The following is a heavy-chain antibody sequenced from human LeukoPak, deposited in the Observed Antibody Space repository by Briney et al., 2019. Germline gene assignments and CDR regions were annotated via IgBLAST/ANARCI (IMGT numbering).Heavy chain of an antibody. V-gene: IGHV4-4*07. D-gene: IGHD6-13*01. Sequence: SETLSLTCAVSGGSISSYYWSWIRQPAGKGLEWIGRIYTSESTNYNPSLKSRVTMSVDTSKNQFSLKLSSVTAADTAVYYCASLRVGSSFGYQYYIDVWGKGTTVTVSS. J-gene: IGHJ6*03. CDR1: GGSISSYY. CDR2: IYTSEST. CDR3: ASLRVGSSFGYQYYIDV.